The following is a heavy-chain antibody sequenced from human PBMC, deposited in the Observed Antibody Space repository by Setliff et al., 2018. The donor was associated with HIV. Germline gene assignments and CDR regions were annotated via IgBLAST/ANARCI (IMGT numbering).Heavy chain of an antibody. CDR2: IYYTGST. J-gene: IGHJ5*02. Sequence: LSLTCTVSGGSINSGDYYWSWIRQPPGKGLEWIGYIYYTGSTYYNPSLKSRVIISIDMSKNQFSLKLSSVTAADTAVYYCARVKAVADNNWFDPWGQGTLVTVSS. CDR1: GGSINSGDYY. CDR3: ARVKAVADNNWFDP. V-gene: IGHV4-30-4*08. D-gene: IGHD6-19*01.